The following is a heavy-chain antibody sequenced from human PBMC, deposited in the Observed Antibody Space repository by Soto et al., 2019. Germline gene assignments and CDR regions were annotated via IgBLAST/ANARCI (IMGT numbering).Heavy chain of an antibody. CDR3: ARGISTGQLDP. V-gene: IGHV1-3*01. J-gene: IGHJ5*02. Sequence: QVQLLQSGAEVKKPGDSVKISCKASGYTFTRYTMNWVRQAPGQRLEWMGWINPDNGNTKSSQKFQDRVIITRDTSASTAYMDLSSLRSADTAVYSCARGISTGQLDPWGQGTLVTVSS. D-gene: IGHD2-2*01. CDR2: INPDNGNT. CDR1: GYTFTRYT.